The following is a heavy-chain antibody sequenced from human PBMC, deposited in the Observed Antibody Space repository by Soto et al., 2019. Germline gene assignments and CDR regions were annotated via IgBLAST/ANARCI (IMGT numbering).Heavy chain of an antibody. CDR1: GFSLTNYW. Sequence: EVQLVESGGGLVQPGGSLRLSCAASGFSLTNYWMQWVRQAPGKGLEWVASINEHGREMYYVDSVRGRFIISRDIADNSLYLQMNSLRAEDTAMYYCARDYGDYVGQGTLVTVSS. V-gene: IGHV3-7*03. J-gene: IGHJ4*02. CDR3: ARDYGDY. CDR2: INEHGREM. D-gene: IGHD4-17*01.